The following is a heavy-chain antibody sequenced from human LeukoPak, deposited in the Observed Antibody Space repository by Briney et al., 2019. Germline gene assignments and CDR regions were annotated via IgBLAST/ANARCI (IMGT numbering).Heavy chain of an antibody. D-gene: IGHD6-19*01. V-gene: IGHV4-31*03. Sequence: PSETLSLTCTVSGGSISSGGYYWSWIRQHPGKGLEWIGYIYYSGSTYYNPSLKSRVTIYVDTSKNQFSLKLSSVTAADTAVYYCARGAVRNYFDYWGQGTLVTVS. CDR2: IYYSGST. CDR3: ARGAVRNYFDY. J-gene: IGHJ4*02. CDR1: GGSISSGGYY.